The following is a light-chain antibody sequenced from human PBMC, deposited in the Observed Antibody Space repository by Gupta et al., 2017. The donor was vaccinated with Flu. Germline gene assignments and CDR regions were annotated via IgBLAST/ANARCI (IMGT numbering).Light chain of an antibody. V-gene: IGLV2-14*01. CDR1: SSDIGDGSY. CDR3: SAHSRRLYV. Sequence: QSALTQPASVSGSPGQSITISCTGISSDIGDGSYVSWYRHYPDNHRGLIIYGVTRRPSGVPNPFSGSKSGATASLTIARLQAEADADHYCSAHSRRLYVFGPGTKVTVL. J-gene: IGLJ1*01. CDR2: GVT.